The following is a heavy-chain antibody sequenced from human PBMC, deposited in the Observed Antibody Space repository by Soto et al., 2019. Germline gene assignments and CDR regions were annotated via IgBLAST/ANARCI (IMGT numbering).Heavy chain of an antibody. V-gene: IGHV6-1*01. CDR1: GDSVSSNHAT. CDR2: TYYRSKWYY. J-gene: IGHJ5*01. CDR3: GRILGNSWLDS. Sequence: VQLQQSGPGLVKPSQTLSLTFAISGDSVSSNHATWDWIRQSPSRGREWRRRTYYRSKWYYDYALSVKSHITSTPDTSHKQLTLQLNSVTPVDTAVYYCGRILGNSWLDSWGQGTLVTVSS.